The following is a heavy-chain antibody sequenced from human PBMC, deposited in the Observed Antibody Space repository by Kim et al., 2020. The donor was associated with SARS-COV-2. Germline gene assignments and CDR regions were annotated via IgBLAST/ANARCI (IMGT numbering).Heavy chain of an antibody. CDR3: TTDDQTGRDYGGYLEYFQH. D-gene: IGHD4-17*01. CDR1: GFTFSNAW. CDR2: IKSKTDGGTT. J-gene: IGHJ1*01. V-gene: IGHV3-15*01. Sequence: GGSLRLSCAASGFTFSNAWMSWVRQAPGKGLEWVGRIKSKTDGGTTDYAAPVKGRFTISRDDAKNTLYLQMHSLKTEDTAVYYCTTDDQTGRDYGGYLEYFQHWGQGTMVTVSS.